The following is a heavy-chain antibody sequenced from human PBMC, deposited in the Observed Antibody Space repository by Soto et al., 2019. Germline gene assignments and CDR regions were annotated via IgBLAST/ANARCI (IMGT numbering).Heavy chain of an antibody. CDR1: GGTFSGYG. D-gene: IGHD6-6*01. CDR2: ISSSSSYI. Sequence: LWRAASGGTFSGYGLSWIRPTQGKGLEWVSSISSSSSYIYYADSVKGRFTISRDNAKNSLYLQMNSLRAEDTSVYYCARDHRTRSSGMEVWGKRT. CDR3: ARDHRTRSSGMEV. V-gene: IGHV3-21*01. J-gene: IGHJ6*04.